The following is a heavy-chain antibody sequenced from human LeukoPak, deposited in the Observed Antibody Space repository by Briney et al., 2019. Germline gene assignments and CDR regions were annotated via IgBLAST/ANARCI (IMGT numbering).Heavy chain of an antibody. CDR3: ARDRSATPDYYYYMDV. V-gene: IGHV3-7*01. CDR2: IKQDGSEK. Sequence: GGSLRLSCAASGFTFSSYWMSWVRQAPGKGLEWVANIKQDGSEKYYVDSVKGRFTISRDNAKNSLYLQMSSLRAEDTAAYYCARDRSATPDYYYYMDVWGKGTTVTVSS. D-gene: IGHD5-24*01. CDR1: GFTFSSYW. J-gene: IGHJ6*03.